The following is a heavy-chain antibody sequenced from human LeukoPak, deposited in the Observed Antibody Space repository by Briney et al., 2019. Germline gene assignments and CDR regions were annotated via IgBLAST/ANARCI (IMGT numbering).Heavy chain of an antibody. CDR1: DGSITGYY. D-gene: IGHD3-10*01. Sequence: SETLSLTCSVSDGSITGYYWSWIRQAPGKGLEWIGYIYYTGSTDYNPSLKGRVTISVDTSENQFSLKLESVTAADTAVYYCARTGGSGNWFESWGQGTLVIVSS. J-gene: IGHJ5*01. CDR3: ARTGGSGNWFES. CDR2: IYYTGST. V-gene: IGHV4-59*01.